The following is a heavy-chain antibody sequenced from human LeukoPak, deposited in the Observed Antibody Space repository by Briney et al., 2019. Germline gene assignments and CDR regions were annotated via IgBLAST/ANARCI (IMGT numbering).Heavy chain of an antibody. Sequence: GGSLSLSCAVSGLTFSSSWMDWVRQAPGKGLEWVASINPEGSEKYSADSVKGRFTISRDNAKNSLYLQMDSLRVEDTASYYCARDLAYSRLDYWGQGMLVTVSS. CDR2: INPEGSEK. D-gene: IGHD5-18*01. CDR3: ARDLAYSRLDY. CDR1: GLTFSSSW. J-gene: IGHJ4*02. V-gene: IGHV3-7*01.